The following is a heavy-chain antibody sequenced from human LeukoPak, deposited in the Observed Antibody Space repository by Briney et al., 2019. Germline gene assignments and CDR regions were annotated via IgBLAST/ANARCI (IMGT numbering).Heavy chain of an antibody. Sequence: PGGSLRLSCAVSGFTLTNYAVHWVRQAPGKGLEWLAGMSNDGKDKHVADSVKGRVSVSRDVSSDTLYLKMDSLSAADTAVYFCAREGHSDLSTGYSPVEYYYYYMDVWGKAPTVTVSS. CDR1: GFTLTNYA. CDR3: AREGHSDLSTGYSPVEYYYYYMDV. J-gene: IGHJ6*03. V-gene: IGHV3-30*04. CDR2: MSNDGKDK. D-gene: IGHD3-9*01.